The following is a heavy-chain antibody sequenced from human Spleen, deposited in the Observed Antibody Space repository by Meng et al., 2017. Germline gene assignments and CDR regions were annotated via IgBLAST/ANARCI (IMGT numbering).Heavy chain of an antibody. V-gene: IGHV1-69*13. J-gene: IGHJ4*02. D-gene: IGHD6-25*01. CDR1: GGTFSTFT. CDR2: IIPIFGKT. CDR3: ARDEDISAAGKLFGDY. Sequence: SVKVSCKASGGTFSTFTVDWVRQAPGQGLEWMGGIIPIFGKTNYAQELQGRVTITADESTSTAYMELSSLRSEDTAMYYCARDEDISAAGKLFGDYWGQGTLVTVSS.